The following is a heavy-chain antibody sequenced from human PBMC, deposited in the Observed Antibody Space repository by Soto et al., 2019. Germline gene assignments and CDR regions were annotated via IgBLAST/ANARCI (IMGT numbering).Heavy chain of an antibody. Sequence: SETLSLTCAVSGGSISSSNWWSWVRQPPGKGLEWIGEIYHSGSTNYNPSLKSRVTISVDKSKNQFSLKLSSVTAADTAVYYYAGDPYYDSSGYSSTNGYFDYWGQGTLVTVSS. D-gene: IGHD3-22*01. CDR3: AGDPYYDSSGYSSTNGYFDY. J-gene: IGHJ4*02. CDR1: GGSISSSNW. CDR2: IYHSGST. V-gene: IGHV4-4*02.